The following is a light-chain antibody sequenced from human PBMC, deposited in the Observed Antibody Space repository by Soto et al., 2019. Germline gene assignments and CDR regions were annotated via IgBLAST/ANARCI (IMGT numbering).Light chain of an antibody. Sequence: EIVLTQSPATLSLSPGERATLSCGASQSVSSSDLAWYQKKPGLAPRLLIYDASSRATGIPDRFSGSGSGTDFTLTISRLEPEDFAVYYCQQYGSSPYTFGQGTKLEIK. V-gene: IGKV3D-20*01. CDR3: QQYGSSPYT. CDR1: QSVSSSD. J-gene: IGKJ2*01. CDR2: DAS.